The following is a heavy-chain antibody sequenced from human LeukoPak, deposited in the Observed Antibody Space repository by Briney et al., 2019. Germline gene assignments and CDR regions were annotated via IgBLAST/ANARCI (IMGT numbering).Heavy chain of an antibody. CDR1: GFTFSSYE. CDR3: ARDVGMADY. CDR2: ITSTGTTI. J-gene: IGHJ4*02. V-gene: IGHV3-48*03. Sequence: FLRLSCVAYGFTFSSYEMNWVRQPPGEGLECISYITSTGTTISYAYSVQGRFTISRDNAKNSLYLKMNNLRVEDTGLYYCARDVGMADYWGPGTLVTVSS. D-gene: IGHD5-24*01.